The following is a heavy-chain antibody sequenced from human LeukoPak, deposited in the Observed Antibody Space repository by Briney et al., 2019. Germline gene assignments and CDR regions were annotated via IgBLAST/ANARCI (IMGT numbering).Heavy chain of an antibody. CDR2: VNHSGGT. CDR3: ARTRVVPAAYYYYYMDV. J-gene: IGHJ6*03. Sequence: SETLSLTCAVYGASFSDYYWSWIRQPPGKGLEWIGEVNHSGGTTYNPSLKSRVTISVDTSKNQFSLKVSSVTAADTAVYYCARTRVVPAAYYYYYMDVWGKGTTVTVSS. CDR1: GASFSDYY. V-gene: IGHV4-34*01. D-gene: IGHD2-2*01.